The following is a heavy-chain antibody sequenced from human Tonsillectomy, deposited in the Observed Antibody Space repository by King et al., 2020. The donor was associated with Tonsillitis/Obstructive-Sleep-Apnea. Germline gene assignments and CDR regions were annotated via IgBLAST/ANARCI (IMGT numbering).Heavy chain of an antibody. Sequence: VQLQQWGAGLLKPSETLSLTCAVYGGSISGYYWTWIRQSPGKGLEWIGEVRGRGGTDYNPSLTTRLTISMDTSKNQLSLKLTSVTVADTAVYYCAKGGRSSSWYWRDWGQGTLVSVSS. V-gene: IGHV4-34*01. D-gene: IGHD6-13*01. J-gene: IGHJ4*02. CDR3: AKGGRSSSWYWRD. CDR2: VRGRGGT. CDR1: GGSISGYY.